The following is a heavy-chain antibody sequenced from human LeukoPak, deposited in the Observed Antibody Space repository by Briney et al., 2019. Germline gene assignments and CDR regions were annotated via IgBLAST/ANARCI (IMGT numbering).Heavy chain of an antibody. Sequence: GESLKISCKGSGYSFTSYWIGWVRQMPGKGLEWMGIIYPGDSDTRYSPSFQGQVTISADKSISTAYLQWSSLKASDTAMYHCARQEMATIEANWFDPWGQGTLVTVSS. V-gene: IGHV5-51*01. CDR3: ARQEMATIEANWFDP. J-gene: IGHJ5*02. D-gene: IGHD5-24*01. CDR2: IYPGDSDT. CDR1: GYSFTSYW.